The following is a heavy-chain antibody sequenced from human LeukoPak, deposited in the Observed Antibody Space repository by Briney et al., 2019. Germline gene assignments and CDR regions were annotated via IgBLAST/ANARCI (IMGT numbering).Heavy chain of an antibody. V-gene: IGHV3-7*03. CDR3: ARVDGHAHWFDP. CDR1: GFTFR. CDR2: IKQDGRDK. J-gene: IGHJ5*02. Sequence: GGSLRLSCAASGFTFRMSWVRQAPGMGLEWVANIKQDGRDKYYVDSVKGRFTISRDNAKNSLYLQMNSLRAEDTAVYYCARVDGHAHWFDPWGQGTLVTVSS.